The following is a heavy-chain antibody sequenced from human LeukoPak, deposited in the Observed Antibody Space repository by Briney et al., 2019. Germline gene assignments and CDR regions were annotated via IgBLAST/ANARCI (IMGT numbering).Heavy chain of an antibody. D-gene: IGHD6-13*01. CDR2: IYSCGRT. CDR3: AKQAGSSWYSVNWIDP. J-gene: IGHJ5*02. V-gene: IGHV4-59*08. Sequence: SETLCLTCTGSGCSISSYYWSLIRQPPGRGLEWVGYIYSCGRTNYNPPIKSRIAISVDTSKNHFSLKPSSETAADTAVYYCAKQAGSSWYSVNWIDPWGHGTLVTVPS. CDR1: GCSISSYY.